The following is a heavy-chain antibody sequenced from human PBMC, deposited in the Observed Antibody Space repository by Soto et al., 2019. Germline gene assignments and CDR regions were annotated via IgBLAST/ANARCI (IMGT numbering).Heavy chain of an antibody. Sequence: QVQLQQWGAGLLKPSETLSLTCAVYVGSFSGYYWTWIRQPPGKGLEWIGEINHSGSTNYNLSLKSRVTITVDTSKNQFSLKLNSVTAADTALYYCARRQRSGSQSLDYWGQGTLLTVSS. CDR3: ARRQRSGSQSLDY. CDR1: VGSFSGYY. J-gene: IGHJ4*02. D-gene: IGHD2-15*01. CDR2: INHSGST. V-gene: IGHV4-34*01.